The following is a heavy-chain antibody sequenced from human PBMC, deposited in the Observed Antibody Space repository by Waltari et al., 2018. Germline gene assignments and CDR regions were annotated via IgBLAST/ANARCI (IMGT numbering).Heavy chain of an antibody. CDR1: GFIFSSYG. J-gene: IGHJ4*02. CDR2: IRQDGSNE. D-gene: IGHD7-27*01. CDR3: AKVASGHWGFADS. Sequence: QVQVVESGGGVVQPGGSLRLSCGVSGFIFSSYGMHWVRQAPGKGLEWVGFIRQDGSNEYYPDSVKGRFTISRDNSKNTLYLQMNSLRVEDSAVYYCAKVASGHWGFADSWGQGTLVTVSS. V-gene: IGHV3-30*02.